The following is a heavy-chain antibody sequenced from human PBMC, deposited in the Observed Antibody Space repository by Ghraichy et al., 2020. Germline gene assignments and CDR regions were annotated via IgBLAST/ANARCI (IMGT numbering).Heavy chain of an antibody. D-gene: IGHD1-14*01. CDR3: WTMGTLTKHFQP. V-gene: IGHV3-23*01. J-gene: IGHJ1*01. CDR2: ITGSGTMT. CDR1: GFTFKYFA. Sequence: GGSLRLSCAASGFTFKYFALTWVRQAPGKGLEWVSAITGSGTMTFYAESVKGRFTISRDNAKDTVYLEMNSLGAADTALYYCWTMGTLTKHFQPWGQGTLVSIYS.